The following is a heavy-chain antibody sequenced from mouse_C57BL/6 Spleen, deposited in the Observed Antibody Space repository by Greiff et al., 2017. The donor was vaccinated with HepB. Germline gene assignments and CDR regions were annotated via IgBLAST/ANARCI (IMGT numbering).Heavy chain of an antibody. Sequence: EVQGVESGAELVKPGASVKLSCTASGFNIKDYYMHWVKQRTEQGLEWIGRIDPEDGETKYAPKFQGKATITADTSSNTAYLQLSSLTSEDTAVYYCDYYGSSYNWYFDVWGTGTTVTVSS. D-gene: IGHD1-1*01. V-gene: IGHV14-2*01. CDR3: DYYGSSYNWYFDV. CDR1: GFNIKDYY. J-gene: IGHJ1*03. CDR2: IDPEDGET.